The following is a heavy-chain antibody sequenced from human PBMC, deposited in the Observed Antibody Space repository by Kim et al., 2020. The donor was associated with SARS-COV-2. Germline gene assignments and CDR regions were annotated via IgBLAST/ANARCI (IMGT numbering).Heavy chain of an antibody. CDR1: GYTLTELS. Sequence: ASVRVSCKVSGYTLTELSMHWVRQAPGKGLEWMGGFDPENGETIYAQKFQGRVTMTEDTSTDTAYMELSSLRSEDTAVYYCATDRGGMGHQYYFDYWGQGPLLTASS. D-gene: IGHD3-16*01. CDR2: FDPENGET. V-gene: IGHV1-24*01. CDR3: ATDRGGMGHQYYFDY. J-gene: IGHJ4*02.